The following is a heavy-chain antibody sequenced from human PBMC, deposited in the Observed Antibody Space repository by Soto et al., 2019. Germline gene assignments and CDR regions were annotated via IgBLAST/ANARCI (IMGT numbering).Heavy chain of an antibody. Sequence: ASETLSLTCTVSGGSISRGDYYWSWIRQPPGKGLEWIGYIYYSGSTYYNPSLKSRVTISVDTSKNQFSLKLSSVTAADTAVYYCARGGNWNDPFDYWGQGTLVTVSS. CDR3: ARGGNWNDPFDY. V-gene: IGHV4-30-4*01. D-gene: IGHD1-20*01. CDR1: GGSISRGDYY. J-gene: IGHJ4*02. CDR2: IYYSGST.